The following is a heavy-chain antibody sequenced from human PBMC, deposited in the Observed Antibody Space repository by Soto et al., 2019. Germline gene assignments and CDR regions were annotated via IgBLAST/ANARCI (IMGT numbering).Heavy chain of an antibody. D-gene: IGHD5-18*01. Sequence: ASVKLSCKASGYTFTSYYMHCVRQAPGQGLEWMGIINPSGGSTSYAQKFQGRVTMTRDTSTSTVYMELSSLRSEDTAVYYCARVWNTAREFDYWGQGTLVTVSS. J-gene: IGHJ4*02. V-gene: IGHV1-46*01. CDR2: INPSGGST. CDR3: ARVWNTAREFDY. CDR1: GYTFTSYY.